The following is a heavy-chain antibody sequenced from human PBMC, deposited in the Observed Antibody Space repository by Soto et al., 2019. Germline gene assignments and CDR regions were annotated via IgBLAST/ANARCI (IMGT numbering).Heavy chain of an antibody. CDR3: ARGGVDYYDSSGYYFSTYYSDY. CDR2: IYYSGST. J-gene: IGHJ4*02. CDR1: GGSISSYY. V-gene: IGHV4-59*12. Sequence: SETLSLTCTVSGGSISSYYWSWIRQPPGKGLEWIGYIYYSGSTNYNPSLKSRVTISVDRSKNQFSLKLSSVTAADTAVYYCARGGVDYYDSSGYYFSTYYSDYWGQGNLVTVSS. D-gene: IGHD3-22*01.